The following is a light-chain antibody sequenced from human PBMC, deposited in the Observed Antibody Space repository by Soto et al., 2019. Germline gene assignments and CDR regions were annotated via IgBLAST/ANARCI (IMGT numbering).Light chain of an antibody. CDR1: HSVGTY. CDR3: QKRSDWPLT. V-gene: IGKV3-11*01. Sequence: EIVLTQSPATLSLSPGERVTLSCRASHSVGTYLAWYQQKVGQAPRLLVYDASKWAAGTPARFSGSGSGTDLALTISSLETEDFAHYYCQKRSDWPLTFGGGTKVEIK. CDR2: DAS. J-gene: IGKJ4*01.